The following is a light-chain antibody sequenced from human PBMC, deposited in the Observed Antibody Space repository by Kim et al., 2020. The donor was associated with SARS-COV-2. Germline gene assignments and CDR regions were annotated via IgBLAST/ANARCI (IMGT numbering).Light chain of an antibody. CDR2: LGS. CDR1: QSLLHSNGYNY. V-gene: IGKV2-28*01. J-gene: IGKJ1*01. CDR3: MQALQTAPWT. Sequence: DIVMTQSPLSLPVTPGEPASISCRSSQSLLHSNGYNYLDWYLQKPGQSPQLLIYLGSNRASGVPDRFSGSGSGTDFTLKFSRVEAEDVGVYYCMQALQTAPWTFGQGTKVDIK.